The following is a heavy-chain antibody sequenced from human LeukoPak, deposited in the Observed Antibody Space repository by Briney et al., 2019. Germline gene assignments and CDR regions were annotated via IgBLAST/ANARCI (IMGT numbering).Heavy chain of an antibody. V-gene: IGHV4-31*03. CDR2: IFYSGST. D-gene: IGHD3-22*01. Sequence: PSQTLSLTCTVSGGSISSGGYYWSWIRQHPGKGLEWIGSIFYSGSTFYSPSLKSRVSISIDTSENQFSLKLNSVTAADTAVYYCARRFVGYGYFDYWGQGTLVTVSS. CDR1: GGSISSGGYY. J-gene: IGHJ4*02. CDR3: ARRFVGYGYFDY.